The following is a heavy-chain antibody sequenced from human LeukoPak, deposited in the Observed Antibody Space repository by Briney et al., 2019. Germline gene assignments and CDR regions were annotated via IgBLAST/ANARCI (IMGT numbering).Heavy chain of an antibody. J-gene: IGHJ4*02. V-gene: IGHV1-18*01. CDR1: GYTFTSYG. D-gene: IGHD3-3*01. CDR3: VRVHSTTFRVVICRMDY. CDR2: ISAYNGNT. Sequence: ASVKVSCKASGYTFTSYGMSWVRQAPGQGLEWMGWISAYNGNTNYAQKLQGRVTMTRDTSTSTAYMELRSLRSDDTAVYYCVRVHSTTFRVVICRMDYWGQGTLVTVSS.